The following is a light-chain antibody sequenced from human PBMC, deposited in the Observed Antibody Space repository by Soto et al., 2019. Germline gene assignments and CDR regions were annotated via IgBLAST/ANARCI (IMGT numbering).Light chain of an antibody. J-gene: IGKJ2*01. CDR2: DAS. V-gene: IGKV3-11*01. CDR3: QQRSNWPPYT. Sequence: EIVLTQSPATLSLSPGERATLSCRASQSVSSSLAWYQQKPGQAPRLRIYDASNRATGIPARFSGSASGTAFSLSVSSLEPADFGVYYGQQRSNWPPYTFGQGTKLEIK. CDR1: QSVSSS.